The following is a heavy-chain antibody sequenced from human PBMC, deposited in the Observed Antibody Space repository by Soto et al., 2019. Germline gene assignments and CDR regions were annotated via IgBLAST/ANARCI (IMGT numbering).Heavy chain of an antibody. CDR1: GFTFSSYA. CDR3: AKDTRFLEWPELHDP. J-gene: IGHJ5*02. CDR2: ISGSGGST. V-gene: IGHV3-23*01. D-gene: IGHD3-3*01. Sequence: GGSLRLSCAASGFTFSSYAMSWVRQAPGKGLEWVSAISGSGGSTYYADSVKGRFTISRDNSKNTLYLQMNSLRAEDTAVYYCAKDTRFLEWPELHDPWGQGTLVTVSS.